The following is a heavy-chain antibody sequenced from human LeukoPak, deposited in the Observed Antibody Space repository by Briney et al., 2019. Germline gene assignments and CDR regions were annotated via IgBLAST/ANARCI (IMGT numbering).Heavy chain of an antibody. Sequence: SETLSLTCTVSGGSISSSSYYWGWIRQPPGKGLEWIGSIYYSGSTYYNPPLKSRVTISVDTSKNQFSLKLSSVTAADTAVYYCARGFYGSGSYYMSGLFDYWGQGTLVTVSS. CDR2: IYYSGST. CDR1: GGSISSSSYY. J-gene: IGHJ4*02. D-gene: IGHD3-10*01. CDR3: ARGFYGSGSYYMSGLFDY. V-gene: IGHV4-39*07.